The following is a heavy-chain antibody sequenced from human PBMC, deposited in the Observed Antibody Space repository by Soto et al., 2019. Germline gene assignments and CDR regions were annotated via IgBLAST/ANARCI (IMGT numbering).Heavy chain of an antibody. J-gene: IGHJ5*02. CDR3: ARSPGVSRKHHFDX. D-gene: IGHD6-13*01. CDR1: CGSISRINW. Sequence: LFLTCGVSCGSISRINWWSWVRQSPGKGLEWIGEIYHDGSTNYNPSLKSRVNISVEKSKNQFSLKVTSVTAADTAVYYCARSPGVSRKHHFDXWGQGTAVTVSX. CDR2: IYHDGST. V-gene: IGHV4-4*02.